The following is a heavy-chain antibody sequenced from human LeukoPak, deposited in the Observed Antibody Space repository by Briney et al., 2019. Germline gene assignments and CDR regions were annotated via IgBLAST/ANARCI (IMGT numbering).Heavy chain of an antibody. CDR3: ARDRVRVTTVFTWEVYYYGMDV. Sequence: PGGSLRLSCAASGFTFSDYYMSWIRQAPGKGLEWDSYISSSSSYTNYADSVKGRFTISRDNAKNSLYLQMNSLRAEDTAVYYCARDRVRVTTVFTWEVYYYGMDVWGQGTTVTVSS. CDR2: ISSSSSYT. D-gene: IGHD4-17*01. V-gene: IGHV3-11*05. J-gene: IGHJ6*02. CDR1: GFTFSDYY.